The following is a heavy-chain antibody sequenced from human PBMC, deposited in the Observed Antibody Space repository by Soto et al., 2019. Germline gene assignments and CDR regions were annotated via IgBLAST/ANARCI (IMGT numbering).Heavy chain of an antibody. CDR3: ARGLHSISWYARLFPVAFDI. J-gene: IGHJ3*02. Sequence: SVKVSCKASGGTFSSYAISWVRQAPGQGLEWMGGIIPIFGTANYAQKFQGRVTITADESTSTAYMELSSLRSEDTAVYYCARGLHSISWYARLFPVAFDIWGQGTMVTVSS. V-gene: IGHV1-69*13. CDR2: IIPIFGTA. CDR1: GGTFSSYA. D-gene: IGHD6-13*01.